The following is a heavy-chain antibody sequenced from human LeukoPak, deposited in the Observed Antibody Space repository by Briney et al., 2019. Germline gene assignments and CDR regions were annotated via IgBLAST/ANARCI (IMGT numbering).Heavy chain of an antibody. CDR2: IGAYNGNT. CDR1: VYTFTIYG. V-gene: IGHV1-18*01. D-gene: IGHD3-10*01. CDR3: ARDPTSYYYGSGSYYTGYYGMDV. J-gene: IGHJ6*02. Sequence: ASVTLSCKASVYTFTIYGICWLGLAPGQGLEWMGWIGAYNGNTNYAQKLQSRVTMTTDTSTSTAYMELRSLRSDDTAVYYCARDPTSYYYGSGSYYTGYYGMDVWGQGTTVTVSS.